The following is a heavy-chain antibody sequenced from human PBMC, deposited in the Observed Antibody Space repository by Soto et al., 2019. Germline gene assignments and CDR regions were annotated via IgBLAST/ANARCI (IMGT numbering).Heavy chain of an antibody. J-gene: IGHJ3*02. V-gene: IGHV4-34*01. CDR2: INHSGST. Sequence: SETLSLTCAVYGVSFSGYYCTWIRQPPGTGLEWIGEINHSGSTNYNPSLKSRVTISVDTSKNQFSLKLSSVTAADTAVYYCARRGYYAISAFDIWGQGTMVTVSS. D-gene: IGHD2-8*01. CDR1: GVSFSGYY. CDR3: ARRGYYAISAFDI.